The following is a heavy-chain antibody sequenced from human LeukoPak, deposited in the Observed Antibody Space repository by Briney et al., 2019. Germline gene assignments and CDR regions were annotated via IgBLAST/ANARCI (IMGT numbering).Heavy chain of an antibody. V-gene: IGHV4-59*08. CDR1: GGSISSYY. J-gene: IGHJ4*02. Sequence: SETPSLTCTVSGGSISSYYWSWIRQPPGKGLEWIGYIYYSGSTNYNPSLKSRVTLSVDTSKNQFSLRLSSVTAADTAVYYCARLPLRSHFDYWGQGTLVTVSS. CDR2: IYYSGST. CDR3: ARLPLRSHFDY.